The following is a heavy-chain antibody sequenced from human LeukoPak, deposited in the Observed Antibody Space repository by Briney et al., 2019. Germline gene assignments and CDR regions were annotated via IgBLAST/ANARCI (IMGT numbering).Heavy chain of an antibody. D-gene: IGHD1-26*01. CDR1: GASISSFY. J-gene: IGHJ4*02. Sequence: SETLSLTCTVSGASISSFYWSWIRQPAGKGLEWIGRVYTSGGTNYNPSLKSRVTMSIDTSKNQFSLKLYSVTAADTAVYYCVTDRSGSYDYWGQGILVTVSS. CDR3: VTDRSGSYDY. CDR2: VYTSGGT. V-gene: IGHV4-4*07.